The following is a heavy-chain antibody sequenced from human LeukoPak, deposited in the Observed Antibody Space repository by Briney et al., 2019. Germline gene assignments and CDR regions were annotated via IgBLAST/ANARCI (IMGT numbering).Heavy chain of an antibody. D-gene: IGHD6-6*01. CDR1: GYTFTNSG. J-gene: IGHJ4*02. CDR2: INPNTGNP. CDR3: AKEGSGSSLEY. V-gene: IGHV7-4-1*02. Sequence: ASVKVSYKASGYTFTNSGLNWVRQAPGQGLEWMGWINPNTGNPTYAQGFAGRFVFSLDTSVSTTYLQISSLKAEDTAMYYCAKEGSGSSLEYWGQGTLVNVSS.